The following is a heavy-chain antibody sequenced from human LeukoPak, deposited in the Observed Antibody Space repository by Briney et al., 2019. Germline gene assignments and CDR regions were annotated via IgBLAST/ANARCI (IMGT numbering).Heavy chain of an antibody. D-gene: IGHD3-16*01. V-gene: IGHV3-23*01. Sequence: GGSLRLSCATSGFTFNTYAMNWVRQAPGKGLEWVSIISGNGINTYYADSVKGRFTISRDDSKNTLYLQMNSLRVDDTAIYYCARGVSDWGQGRLVSDAS. J-gene: IGHJ4*02. CDR3: ARGVSD. CDR2: ISGNGINT. CDR1: GFTFNTYA.